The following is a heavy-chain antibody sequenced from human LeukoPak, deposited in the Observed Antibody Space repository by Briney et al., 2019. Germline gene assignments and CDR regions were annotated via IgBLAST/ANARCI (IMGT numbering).Heavy chain of an antibody. CDR1: GGSISSGGYS. D-gene: IGHD3-22*01. Sequence: SETLSLTCAVSGGSISSGGYSWSWIRQPPGKGLGWIGYIYHSGSTYYNPSLKSRVTISVDRSKNQFSLKLSSMTAADTAVYYCARGRSGYYDSSGYYSGYYGMDVWGQGTTVTVSS. J-gene: IGHJ6*02. CDR3: ARGRSGYYDSSGYYSGYYGMDV. CDR2: IYHSGST. V-gene: IGHV4-30-2*01.